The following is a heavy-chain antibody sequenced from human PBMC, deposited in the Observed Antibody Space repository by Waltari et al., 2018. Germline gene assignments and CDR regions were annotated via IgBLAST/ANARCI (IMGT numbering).Heavy chain of an antibody. CDR2: IYTSGST. J-gene: IGHJ3*02. CDR1: GGSISSYY. Sequence: QVQLQESGPGLVKPSETLSLTCTVSGGSISSYYWSWIRQPAGKGLEWIGRIYTSGSTNHNPSPKSRVTMSVDTSKTQFSLKLSSVTAADTAVYYCASLYSNSDAFDIWGQGTMVTVSS. V-gene: IGHV4-4*07. D-gene: IGHD4-4*01. CDR3: ASLYSNSDAFDI.